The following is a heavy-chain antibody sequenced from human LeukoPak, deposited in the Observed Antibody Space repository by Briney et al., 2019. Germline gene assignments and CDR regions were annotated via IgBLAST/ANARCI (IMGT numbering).Heavy chain of an antibody. D-gene: IGHD3-10*01. CDR1: GGSMTNNTFY. J-gene: IGHJ5*02. Sequence: TSETLSLTCTVSGGSMTNNTFYWGWIRQPPGKGLEWIGSIYHTGPTYYNPSLKSRVTIPVDTSKNQFSLKLSSVTAADTAVYYCARALIWFGQLQNWFDPWGPGTLVTVSS. CDR2: IYHTGPT. V-gene: IGHV4-39*07. CDR3: ARALIWFGQLQNWFDP.